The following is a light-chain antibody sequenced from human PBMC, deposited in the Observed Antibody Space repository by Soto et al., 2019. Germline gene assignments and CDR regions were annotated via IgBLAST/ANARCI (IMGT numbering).Light chain of an antibody. CDR1: QYVSSS. J-gene: IGKJ2*01. V-gene: IGKV3D-15*01. Sequence: EVVMTQSPATLSVSPGERAALSCRASQYVSSSVAWYQQKTGQGPRLLIYGASTRAAGIPARFSGSGSGTDFTLTITSLQSEDFAVYYCQQYYEWHPPPSMFGQGTTLEIK. CDR2: GAS. CDR3: QQYYEWHPPPSM.